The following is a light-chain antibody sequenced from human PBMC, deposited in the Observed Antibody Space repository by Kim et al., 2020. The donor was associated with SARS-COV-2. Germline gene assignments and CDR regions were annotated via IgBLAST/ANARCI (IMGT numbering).Light chain of an antibody. J-gene: IGLJ2*01. CDR1: SSDIGGYNY. CDR2: DVT. CDR3: SSYTTSTAVV. V-gene: IGLV2-14*03. Sequence: GESSTISCSGSSSDIGGYNYVAWYQQHPDKAPKSMIYDVTKRPPGVSDRFSGSKSANMASLTISGRQAEDEADYYCSSYTTSTAVVFGGGTQLTVL.